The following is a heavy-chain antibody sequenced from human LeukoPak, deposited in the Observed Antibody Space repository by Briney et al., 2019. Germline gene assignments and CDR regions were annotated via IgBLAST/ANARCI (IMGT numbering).Heavy chain of an antibody. CDR3: ARRLTQYDCFDP. D-gene: IGHD2-2*01. Sequence: SQTLSLTCVISGDSVSSNSAAWNWIRQSPSRGLEWLGRTYYRSKWYNDYAVSVKSRITINPDTSKNQFSLHLNSMTPEDTAVYYCARRLTQYDCFDPWGQGILVTVSS. CDR2: TYYRSKWYN. CDR1: GDSVSSNSAA. J-gene: IGHJ5*02. V-gene: IGHV6-1*01.